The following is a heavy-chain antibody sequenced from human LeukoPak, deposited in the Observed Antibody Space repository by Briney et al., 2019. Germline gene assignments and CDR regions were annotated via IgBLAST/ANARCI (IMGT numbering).Heavy chain of an antibody. D-gene: IGHD6-6*01. CDR3: ARDGGLFVHSQSTYHYGMDG. J-gene: IGHJ6*02. Sequence: GGSLRLSCAASGFTVSSNYMSWVRQAPGKGLEWVSVIYSGGSTYYADSVKGRFTISRDNSKNTLYLQMNSLRAEDTAVYYCARDGGLFVHSQSTYHYGMDGWGQGTTVTVSS. V-gene: IGHV3-53*01. CDR2: IYSGGST. CDR1: GFTVSSNY.